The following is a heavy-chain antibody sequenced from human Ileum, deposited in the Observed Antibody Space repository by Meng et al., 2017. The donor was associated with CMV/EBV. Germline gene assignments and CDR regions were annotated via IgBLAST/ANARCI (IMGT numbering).Heavy chain of an antibody. CDR1: GFKFDDYS. CDR2: ITWNGGRT. V-gene: IGHV3-43*01. Sequence: GGSLRLSCVGSGFKFDDYSMHWVRQSPGKGLEWISLITWNGGRTYYGDAVKGRFVISRDNRKNLLNLEMNSLTTEDSGLYHCAKDIFGSGSPYDYWGQGTLVTVPQ. J-gene: IGHJ4*02. CDR3: AKDIFGSGSPYDY. D-gene: IGHD3-10*01.